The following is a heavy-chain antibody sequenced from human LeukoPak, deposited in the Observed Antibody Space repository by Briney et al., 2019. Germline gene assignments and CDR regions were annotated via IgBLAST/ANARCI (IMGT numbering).Heavy chain of an antibody. Sequence: ASVKVSCKVSGYTLAELSMHWVRQAPGKVLEWMGGFDPEDGETIYAQKFQGRVTMTEDTSTDTAYMELSSLRSEDTAVYYCATDRVLWFGESHHWFDPWGQGTLVTVSS. V-gene: IGHV1-24*01. D-gene: IGHD3-10*01. CDR1: GYTLAELS. CDR2: FDPEDGET. J-gene: IGHJ5*02. CDR3: ATDRVLWFGESHHWFDP.